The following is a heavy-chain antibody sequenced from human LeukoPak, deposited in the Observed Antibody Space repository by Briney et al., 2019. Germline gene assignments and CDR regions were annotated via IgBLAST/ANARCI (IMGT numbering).Heavy chain of an antibody. CDR2: INSDGGGA. J-gene: IGHJ5*02. Sequence: PGVSLRLSCAASGITFGNNWMHWVRQGPGKGLVWISRINSDGGGAIYADSVKGRFTVSRDNAKNTLYLQMNSLRAEDTAVYYCARDVPPNWFDTWGQGTLVTVSS. V-gene: IGHV3-74*01. CDR1: GITFGNNW. CDR3: ARDVPPNWFDT.